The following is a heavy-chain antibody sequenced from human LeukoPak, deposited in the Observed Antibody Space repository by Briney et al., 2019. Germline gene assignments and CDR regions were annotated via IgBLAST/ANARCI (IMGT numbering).Heavy chain of an antibody. CDR2: ISYDGSNK. J-gene: IGHJ4*02. CDR1: GFIFSSYA. Sequence: GGSLRLSCAASGFIFSSYAMHWVRQAPGKGLEWVAVISYDGSNKHYAESVKGRFTISRDNSKNTLYLQMNSLRAEGTAVYYCARDPEWLRLFDYWGQGTLVTVPS. CDR3: ARDPEWLRLFDY. D-gene: IGHD5-12*01. V-gene: IGHV3-30-3*01.